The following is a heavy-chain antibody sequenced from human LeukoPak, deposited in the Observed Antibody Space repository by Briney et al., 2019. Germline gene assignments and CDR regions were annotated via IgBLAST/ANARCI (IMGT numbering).Heavy chain of an antibody. CDR2: ISYDGNNK. V-gene: IGHV3-30*18. CDR3: AKVPPRYCSSTSCSP. J-gene: IGHJ5*02. D-gene: IGHD2-2*01. Sequence: GGSLRLSCAASGFTFSSYGMHWVRQAPGKGLEWVAVISYDGNNKYYADSVKGRFTISRDNSKNTLYLQMNSLRAEDTAVYYCAKVPPRYCSSTSCSPWGQGTLVTVSS. CDR1: GFTFSSYG.